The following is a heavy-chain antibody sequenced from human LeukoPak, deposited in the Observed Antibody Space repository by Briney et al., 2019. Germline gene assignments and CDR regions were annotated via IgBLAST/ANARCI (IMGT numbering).Heavy chain of an antibody. V-gene: IGHV4-34*01. D-gene: IGHD5-18*01. CDR2: INHSGST. Sequence: SETLSLTCAVYGGSFSGYYWSWIRQPPGQGLEWIGEINHSGSTNYNPSLKSRVTISVDTSKNQFSLKLSSVTAADTAVYYCARGDVDTAMVPFDYWGQGTLVTVSS. CDR3: ARGDVDTAMVPFDY. J-gene: IGHJ4*02. CDR1: GGSFSGYY.